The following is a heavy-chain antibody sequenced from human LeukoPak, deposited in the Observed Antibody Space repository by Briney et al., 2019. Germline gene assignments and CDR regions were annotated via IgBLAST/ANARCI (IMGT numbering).Heavy chain of an antibody. Sequence: SETLSLTCTVSGGSISSGTYYWTWIPQPAGKGLEWVGRIYTSGTTYYNPSLKSRVTISVDRSKNQFSLILSSVTAADTAVYYCAREVWTSANWFDPWGQGTLVTVSS. CDR1: GGSISSGTYY. V-gene: IGHV4-61*02. D-gene: IGHD3/OR15-3a*01. CDR2: IYTSGTT. CDR3: AREVWTSANWFDP. J-gene: IGHJ5*02.